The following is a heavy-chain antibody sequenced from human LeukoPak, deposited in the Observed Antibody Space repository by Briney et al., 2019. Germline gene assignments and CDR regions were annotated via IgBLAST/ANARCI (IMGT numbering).Heavy chain of an antibody. CDR2: IYYSGST. CDR1: GGSISSGGYY. Sequence: PSETLSLTCTVSGGSISSGGYYWSWIRQHPGKGLEWIGYIYYSGSTYYNPSLKSRVTISVDTSKNQFSLKLSSVTAADTAVYYCATEDIVVVPAASPWFDPWGQGTLVTVSS. V-gene: IGHV4-31*03. D-gene: IGHD2-2*01. CDR3: ATEDIVVVPAASPWFDP. J-gene: IGHJ5*02.